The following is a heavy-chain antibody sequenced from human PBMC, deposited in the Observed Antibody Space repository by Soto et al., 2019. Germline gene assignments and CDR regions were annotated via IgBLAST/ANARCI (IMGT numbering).Heavy chain of an antibody. CDR2: INAGNGNT. CDR1: GYTFTSYA. J-gene: IGHJ4*02. CDR3: ARDHLEWLSPRYFDY. V-gene: IGHV1-3*01. D-gene: IGHD3-3*01. Sequence: ASVKVSCKASGYTFTSYAMHWVRQAPGQRLEWMGWINAGNGNTKYAQKFQGRVTITRDTSTSTAYMELRSLRSDDTAVYYCARDHLEWLSPRYFDYWGQGTLVTVSS.